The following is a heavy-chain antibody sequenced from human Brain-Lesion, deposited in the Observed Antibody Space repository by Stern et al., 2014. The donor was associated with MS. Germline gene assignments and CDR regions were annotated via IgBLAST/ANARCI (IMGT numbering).Heavy chain of an antibody. J-gene: IGHJ5*02. V-gene: IGHV4-39*02. CDR2: IYYSGNT. D-gene: IGHD2-15*01. CDR1: GGSVSSTSYA. Sequence: VQLVESGPGLVKPSETLSLTCTVAGGSVSSTSYAWAWIRQPPGKGLEWIGTIYYSGNTYYSPSLKSRLTISLDTPKNNSPLQLRFVTAADTAVYYCAGEEDIRYCSGGSCTGNWFDPWGQGTLVTVSS. CDR3: AGEEDIRYCSGGSCTGNWFDP.